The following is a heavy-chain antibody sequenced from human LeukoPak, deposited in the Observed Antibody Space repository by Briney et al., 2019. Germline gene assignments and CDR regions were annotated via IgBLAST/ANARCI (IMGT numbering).Heavy chain of an antibody. CDR1: GGCFSGYY. CDR3: ARWAYSQYYGSGSFDY. CDR2: INHSGST. D-gene: IGHD3-10*01. V-gene: IGHV4-34*01. J-gene: IGHJ4*02. Sequence: SETLSLTCAVYGGCFSGYYWSWIRQPPGKGLEWIGEINHSGSTNYNPSLKSRVTISVDTSKNQFSMKLSSVTAADTAVYYCARWAYSQYYGSGSFDYWGQGTLVTVSS.